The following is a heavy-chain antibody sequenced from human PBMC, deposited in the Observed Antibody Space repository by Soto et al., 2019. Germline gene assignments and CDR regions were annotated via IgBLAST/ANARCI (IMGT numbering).Heavy chain of an antibody. CDR3: ARESEDLTSNFDY. J-gene: IGHJ4*02. Sequence: PGGSLRLSCAASGFTFRSYSMNWVRQAPGKGLEWVSYISSSDRTINYADSVKGRFIISRDNAKNSLYLQMHSLRDEDTAVYYCARESEDLTSNFDYWGQGTLVTVSS. V-gene: IGHV3-48*02. CDR2: ISSSDRTI. CDR1: GFTFRSYS.